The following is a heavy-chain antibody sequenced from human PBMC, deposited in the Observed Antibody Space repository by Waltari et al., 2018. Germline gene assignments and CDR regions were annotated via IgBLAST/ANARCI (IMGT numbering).Heavy chain of an antibody. D-gene: IGHD3-22*01. CDR1: GYTFTAYH. CDR2: INPDNGVT. Sequence: HVQLVQSGAEVKRPGASVKVSCKASGYTFTAYHIHWVRQAPGQGLEGMGRINPDNGVTNFAQNFQGRLPMTRDTSISEAYMELYSLRFDDTAVYYCARETLDLSGYDYDFWGQGTLVTVSS. V-gene: IGHV1-2*06. J-gene: IGHJ4*02. CDR3: ARETLDLSGYDYDF.